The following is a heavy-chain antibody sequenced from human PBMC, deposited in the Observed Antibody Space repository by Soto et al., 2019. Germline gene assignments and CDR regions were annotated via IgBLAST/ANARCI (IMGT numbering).Heavy chain of an antibody. J-gene: IGHJ3*02. CDR1: GFTFSSYS. V-gene: IGHV3-21*01. Sequence: GGSLRLSCAASGFTFSSYSMNWVRQAPGKGLEWFSSISSSSSYIYYADSVKGRFTISRDNAKNSLYLQMNSLRAEDTAVYYCERARLNYDISTGYAKNDAFDIGGQGKTVTVSS. CDR2: ISSSSSYI. D-gene: IGHD3-9*01. CDR3: ERARLNYDISTGYAKNDAFDI.